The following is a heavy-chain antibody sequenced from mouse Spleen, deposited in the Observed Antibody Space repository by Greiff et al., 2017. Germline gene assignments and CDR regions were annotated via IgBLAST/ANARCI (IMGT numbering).Heavy chain of an antibody. CDR1: GYSITSGYY. V-gene: IGHV3-6*01. Sequence: EVKLVESGPGLVKPSQSLSLTCSVTGYSITSGYYWNWIRQFPGNKLEWMGYISYDGSNNYNPSLKNRISITRDTSKNQFFLKLNSVTTEDTATYYCARWGDYDSYFDYWGQGTTLTVSS. D-gene: IGHD2-13*01. CDR2: ISYDGSN. J-gene: IGHJ2*01. CDR3: ARWGDYDSYFDY.